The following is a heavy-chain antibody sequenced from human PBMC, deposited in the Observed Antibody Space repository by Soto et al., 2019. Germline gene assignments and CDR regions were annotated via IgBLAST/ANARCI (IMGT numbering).Heavy chain of an antibody. CDR1: GFTFSSYE. D-gene: IGHD2-2*01. Sequence: GGSLRLSCAASGFTFSSYEMNWVRQAPGKGLEWVSYISSSGSTIYYADSVKGRFTISRDNAKNSLYLQMNSLRAEDTAVYYCARVDGFDVVPAAKTAYNWFDPWGQGTLVTVSS. J-gene: IGHJ5*02. V-gene: IGHV3-48*03. CDR2: ISSSGSTI. CDR3: ARVDGFDVVPAAKTAYNWFDP.